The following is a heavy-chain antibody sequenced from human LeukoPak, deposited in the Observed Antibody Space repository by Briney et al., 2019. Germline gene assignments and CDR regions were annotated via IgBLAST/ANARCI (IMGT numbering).Heavy chain of an antibody. D-gene: IGHD4-11*01. J-gene: IGHJ5*02. CDR1: GYSISSGYY. CDR3: ARETVSVGWFDP. CDR2: IYHSGST. Sequence: SETLSLTCTVSGYSISSGYYWGWIRQPPGKGLEWIESIYHSGSTHYNPSLKSRVTVSVDTSKNQFSLKLNSVTAADTAVYYCARETVSVGWFDPWGQGTLVTVSS. V-gene: IGHV4-38-2*02.